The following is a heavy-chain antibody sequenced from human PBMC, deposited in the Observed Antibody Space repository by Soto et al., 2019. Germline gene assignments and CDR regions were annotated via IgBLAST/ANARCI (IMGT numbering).Heavy chain of an antibody. Sequence: GGSQRLSSAASGFPFSSYAMSWVRQAPGKGLEWVSAISGSGGSTYYADSVKGRFTISRDNSKNTLYLQMNSLRAEDTAVYYCAKGVNDFWSGYYLPSGYYYYGMDVWGQGTTVTVSS. CDR2: ISGSGGST. CDR1: GFPFSSYA. J-gene: IGHJ6*02. CDR3: AKGVNDFWSGYYLPSGYYYYGMDV. D-gene: IGHD3-3*01. V-gene: IGHV3-23*01.